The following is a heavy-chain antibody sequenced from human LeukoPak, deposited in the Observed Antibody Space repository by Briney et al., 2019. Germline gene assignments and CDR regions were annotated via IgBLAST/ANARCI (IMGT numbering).Heavy chain of an antibody. D-gene: IGHD3-9*01. Sequence: SETLSLTCTVSGGSISSSSYYWGWIRQPPGKGLEWIGSIYYSGSTYYNPSLKSRVTISVDTSKNQSSLKLSSVTAADTAVYYCARAFEQEGYDILTGYSRRYYYYYMDVWGKGTTVTVSS. CDR2: IYYSGST. CDR3: ARAFEQEGYDILTGYSRRYYYYYMDV. J-gene: IGHJ6*03. V-gene: IGHV4-39*01. CDR1: GGSISSSSYY.